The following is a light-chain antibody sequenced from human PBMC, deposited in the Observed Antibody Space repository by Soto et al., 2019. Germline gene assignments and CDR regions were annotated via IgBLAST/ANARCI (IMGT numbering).Light chain of an antibody. CDR2: EVS. CDR3: SSCASSNTHV. CDR1: SGDVGGYNY. Sequence: QSALTQPASVSGSPGQSITISCTGTSGDVGGYNYVSWYQPHPGKAPKLMIYEVSNRPSGVSNRFSGSKSGNTASLTISGLQAEDEADYYCSSCASSNTHVFGTGTKLTVL. V-gene: IGLV2-14*01. J-gene: IGLJ1*01.